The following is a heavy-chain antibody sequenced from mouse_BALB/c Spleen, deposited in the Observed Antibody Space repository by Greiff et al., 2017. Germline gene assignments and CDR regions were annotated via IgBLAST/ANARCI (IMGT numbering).Heavy chain of an antibody. CDR2: INPSNGRT. CDR3: ASYDGYPYFDY. V-gene: IGHV1S81*02. CDR1: GYTFTSYW. J-gene: IGHJ2*01. D-gene: IGHD2-3*01. Sequence: QVHVKQPGAELVKPGASVKLSCKASGYTFTSYWMHWVKQRPGQGLEWIGEINPSNGRTNYNEKFKSKATLTVDKSSSTAYMQLSSLTSEDSAVYYCASYDGYPYFDYWGQGTTLTVSS.